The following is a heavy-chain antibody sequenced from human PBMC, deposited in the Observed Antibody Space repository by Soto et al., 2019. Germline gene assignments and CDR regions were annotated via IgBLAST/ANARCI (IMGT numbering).Heavy chain of an antibody. CDR1: GYTFTRYT. J-gene: IGHJ4*02. CDR2: INPDNGNT. Sequence: ASVKVSCKASGYTFTRYTMNWVRQAPGQRLEWMGWINPDNGNTKSSQKFQDRVIMTTDTSTSTAYMELRSLRSDDTAVYCCARDSPHIPCSSTSCYTRVRFDYWGQGTLVTVSS. D-gene: IGHD2-2*02. V-gene: IGHV1-3*01. CDR3: ARDSPHIPCSSTSCYTRVRFDY.